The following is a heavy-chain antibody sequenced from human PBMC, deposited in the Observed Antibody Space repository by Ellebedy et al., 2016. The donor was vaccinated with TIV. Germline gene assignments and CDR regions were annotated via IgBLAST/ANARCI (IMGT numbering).Heavy chain of an antibody. CDR3: ARQHDYGDYSFGI. CDR2: IYPGVSDT. V-gene: IGHV5-51*01. J-gene: IGHJ3*02. Sequence: GGSLRLXCKGSGYSFTTYWIGWVRQMPGKGMEWMGSIYPGVSDTRYSPSFQGQVTISADKSISTAYLQWSSLKASDTAMYYCARQHDYGDYSFGIWGQGTMVTVSS. CDR1: GYSFTTYW. D-gene: IGHD4-17*01.